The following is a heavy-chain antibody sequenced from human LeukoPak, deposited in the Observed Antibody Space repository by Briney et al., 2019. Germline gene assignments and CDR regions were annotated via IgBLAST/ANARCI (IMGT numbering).Heavy chain of an antibody. J-gene: IGHJ5*02. Sequence: ASVKVSCKASGYSFTAYWLHWVRPAPGQGLEWMGFTDLSTGGAKLALKFQDRVTLTRDTSTSTAYMDLSGLTSGDTAVYYCARDRPHNCFDHWGQGTLVTVSS. CDR2: TDLSTGGA. D-gene: IGHD6-6*01. CDR3: ARDRPHNCFDH. CDR1: GYSFTAYW. V-gene: IGHV1-2*02.